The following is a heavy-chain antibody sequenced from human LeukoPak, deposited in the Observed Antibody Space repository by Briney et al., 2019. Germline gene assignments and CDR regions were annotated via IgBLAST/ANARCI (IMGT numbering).Heavy chain of an antibody. J-gene: IGHJ3*02. Sequence: PGGSLRLSCAASGFIFSDYGMTWVRQAPVKGLQWLSAISGSGDNTYYADSVKGRFTISRDNSKNTLYLQMNSLRAEDTAVYYCAKRYYYGLGSYSPDVFDIWGQGTMVTVSS. CDR1: GFIFSDYG. D-gene: IGHD3-10*01. CDR2: ISGSGDNT. CDR3: AKRYYYGLGSYSPDVFDI. V-gene: IGHV3-23*01.